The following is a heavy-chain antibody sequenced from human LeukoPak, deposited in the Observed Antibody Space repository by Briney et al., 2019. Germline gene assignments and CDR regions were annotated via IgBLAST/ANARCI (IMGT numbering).Heavy chain of an antibody. J-gene: IGHJ3*02. CDR1: GDSVSSNSAA. Sequence: SQTLSLTCAISGDSVSSNSAAWNWIRQSPSRGLEWLGRTYYRSKWFFNYEVSVRSRITINPDTSKNQFSLQLNSVTPGDTAVYFCAREIEAQTTYCAFDIWGQGTMVTVSS. CDR2: TYYRSKWFF. V-gene: IGHV6-1*01. D-gene: IGHD2-21*01. CDR3: AREIEAQTTYCAFDI.